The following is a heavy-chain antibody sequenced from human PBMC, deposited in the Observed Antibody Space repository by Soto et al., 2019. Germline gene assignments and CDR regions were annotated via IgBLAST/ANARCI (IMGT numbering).Heavy chain of an antibody. CDR1: GFTFSSYG. V-gene: IGHV3-33*01. D-gene: IGHD4-4*01. CDR3: AREGNLRHFDY. CDR2: IWYDGSNK. J-gene: IGHJ4*02. Sequence: QVQLVESGGGVVQPGRSLRLSCAASGFTFSSYGMHWVRQAPGKGLEWVAVIWYDGSNKYYADSVKGRFTISRDNSKNTLYLQMNSLRAEDTAVYYCAREGNLRHFDYWGQGTLVTVSS.